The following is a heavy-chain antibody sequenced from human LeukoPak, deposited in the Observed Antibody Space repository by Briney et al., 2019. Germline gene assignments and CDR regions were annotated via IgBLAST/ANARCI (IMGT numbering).Heavy chain of an antibody. CDR3: ARSSVADPYNWFDP. CDR2: IYTSGST. J-gene: IGHJ5*02. Sequence: SETLSLTCTVSGGPISSYYWSWIRQPAGKGLEWIGRIYTSGSTNYNPSLKSRVTISVDKSKNQFSLKLSSVTAADTAVYYCARSSVADPYNWFDPWGQGTLVTVSS. D-gene: IGHD6-19*01. V-gene: IGHV4-4*07. CDR1: GGPISSYY.